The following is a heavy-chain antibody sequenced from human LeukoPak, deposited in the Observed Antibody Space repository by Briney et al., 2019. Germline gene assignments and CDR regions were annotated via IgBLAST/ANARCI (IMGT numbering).Heavy chain of an antibody. CDR2: ISGSGGST. D-gene: IGHD3-22*01. CDR1: GFTFSSYA. J-gene: IGHJ4*02. Sequence: PGGSLRLSRAASGFTFSSYAMSWVRQAPGKGLEWVSTISGSGGSTYYADSVKGRFTISRDNSKNTLYLQMNSLRAEDTAKYYCARGMRSSGYPMTFDYWGQGTLVTVSS. V-gene: IGHV3-23*01. CDR3: ARGMRSSGYPMTFDY.